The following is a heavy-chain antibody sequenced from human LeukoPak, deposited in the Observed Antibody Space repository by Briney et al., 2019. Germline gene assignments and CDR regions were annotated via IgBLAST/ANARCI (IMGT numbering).Heavy chain of an antibody. CDR2: ITYDGSNK. D-gene: IGHD3-22*01. V-gene: IGHV3-30*18. CDR1: GFTFSSYG. Sequence: GGSLRLSCAASGFTFSSYGMHWVRQAPGKGLEWVAVITYDGSNKYYADSVKGRFTISRDNSKNKLYLQMNSLRVEDTAVYYCAKAYYYDSSGYLGVSYFDYGGQGTLVTVSS. J-gene: IGHJ4*02. CDR3: AKAYYYDSSGYLGVSYFDY.